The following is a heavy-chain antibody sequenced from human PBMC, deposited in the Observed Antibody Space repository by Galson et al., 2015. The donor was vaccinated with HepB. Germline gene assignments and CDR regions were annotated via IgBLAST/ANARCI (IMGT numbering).Heavy chain of an antibody. J-gene: IGHJ3*02. V-gene: IGHV3-23*01. CDR3: AKESIYDSSGYWAPGAFDI. D-gene: IGHD3-22*01. CDR2: ISGSGGST. CDR1: GFTFSSYA. Sequence: SLRLSCAASGFTFSSYAMSWVRQAPGKGLEWVSAISGSGGSTYYADSVKGRFTISRDNSKNTLYLQMNSLRAEDTAVYYCAKESIYDSSGYWAPGAFDIWGQGTMVTVSS.